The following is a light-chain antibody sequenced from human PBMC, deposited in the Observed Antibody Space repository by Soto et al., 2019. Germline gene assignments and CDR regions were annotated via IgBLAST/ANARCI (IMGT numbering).Light chain of an antibody. CDR2: KDN. V-gene: IGLV3-25*02. Sequence: SYELTQPPSVSVSPGQTARITCFGDALPKQYAYWYQQKPGQAPVLVIYKDNERPSGIPERFSGSSSGTTVTLTISGVQAEDEADYYCQSADSSGTYVVFGGGTK. J-gene: IGLJ2*01. CDR1: ALPKQY. CDR3: QSADSSGTYVV.